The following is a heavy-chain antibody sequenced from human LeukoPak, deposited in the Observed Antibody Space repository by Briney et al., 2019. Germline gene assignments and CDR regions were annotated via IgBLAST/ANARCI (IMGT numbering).Heavy chain of an antibody. CDR1: GGTFSSYA. CDR3: ARGTYDFWSGYSRGAFDI. Sequence: SVKVSCKASGGTFSSYAISWVRQAPGQGLEWMGGIIPIFGTANYAQKFQGRVTITADESTSTAYMELSSLRSEDTAVYYCARGTYDFWSGYSRGAFDIWGQGTMVTVSS. V-gene: IGHV1-69*01. D-gene: IGHD3-3*01. CDR2: IIPIFGTA. J-gene: IGHJ3*02.